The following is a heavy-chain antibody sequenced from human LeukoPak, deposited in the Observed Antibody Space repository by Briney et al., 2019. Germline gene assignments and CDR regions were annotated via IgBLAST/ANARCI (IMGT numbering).Heavy chain of an antibody. CDR1: GGSFSTYY. CDR2: INHRGDT. V-gene: IGHV4-34*01. Sequence: SQTLSLTCAVYGGSFSTYYWSWIRQSPGKGREWIAEINHRGDTNYNPSVKSRVTISVDTSKNQFPLKVRSLTAADTAVYYCARGPTISETGYFDFWGQGTLVTVSS. CDR3: ARGPTISETGYFDF. J-gene: IGHJ4*03. D-gene: IGHD1-1*01.